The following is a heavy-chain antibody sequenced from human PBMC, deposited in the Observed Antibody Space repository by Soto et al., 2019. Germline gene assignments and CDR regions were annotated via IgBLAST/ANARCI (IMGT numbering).Heavy chain of an antibody. D-gene: IGHD2-2*01. CDR2: ISGTSDYT. V-gene: IGHV3-11*06. J-gene: IGHJ6*02. CDR1: GFTFSDYY. Sequence: GWSLRLSCAASGFTFSDYYMSLIRQAPGKGLEWGSYISGTSDYTNYADSVKGRFTISRDNAKNSLYLQMNSLRAEDTAVYYCARSRPYCSSTTCYGYYYGMEVWGQGTKVTVSS. CDR3: ARSRPYCSSTTCYGYYYGMEV.